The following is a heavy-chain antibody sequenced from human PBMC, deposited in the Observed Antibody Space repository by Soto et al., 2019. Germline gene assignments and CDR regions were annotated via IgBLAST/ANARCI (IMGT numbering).Heavy chain of an antibody. CDR2: IYYSGST. Sequence: SETLSLTCTVSGGSISSSSYYWGWIRQPPGKGLEWIGSIYYSGSTYYNPSLKSRVIISVDTSKNQFSLKLSSVTAADTAVYYCASPPNYDFWSGYYRGDYYYGMDVWGQGTTVTVSS. V-gene: IGHV4-39*01. D-gene: IGHD3-3*01. J-gene: IGHJ6*02. CDR1: GGSISSSSYY. CDR3: ASPPNYDFWSGYYRGDYYYGMDV.